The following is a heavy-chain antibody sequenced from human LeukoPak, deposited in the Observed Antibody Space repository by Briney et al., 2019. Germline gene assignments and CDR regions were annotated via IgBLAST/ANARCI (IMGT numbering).Heavy chain of an antibody. J-gene: IGHJ4*02. CDR2: MNPNSGNT. D-gene: IGHD6-6*01. V-gene: IGHV1-8*01. Sequence: ASVKVSCKASGYTFTSYDINWVREATGLGLEWMGWMNPNSGNTAYAQKFQGRVTMTRNTSISTAYMELSSLRSDDTAVYYCAREGRLIAARPGVDYWGQGTLVTVSS. CDR3: AREGRLIAARPGVDY. CDR1: GYTFTSYD.